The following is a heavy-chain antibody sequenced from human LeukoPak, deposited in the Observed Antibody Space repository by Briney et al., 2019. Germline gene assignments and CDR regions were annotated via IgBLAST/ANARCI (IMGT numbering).Heavy chain of an antibody. CDR1: GGSVSGYY. CDR2: INHSGST. CDR3: ASRPNTAITNKNWSDP. Sequence: PETLSLTCAVYGGSVSGYYWSWIRQPPGKGLEWIGEINHSGSTNYNPSLKSRVTISVDTSKNEFSLKLSSVTAADTGVYYYASRPNTAITNKNWSDPWGQGTLVTVSS. V-gene: IGHV4-34*01. J-gene: IGHJ5*02. D-gene: IGHD5-18*01.